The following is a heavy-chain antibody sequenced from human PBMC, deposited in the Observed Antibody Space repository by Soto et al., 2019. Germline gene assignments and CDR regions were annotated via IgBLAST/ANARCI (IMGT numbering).Heavy chain of an antibody. J-gene: IGHJ4*02. CDR1: GDSISSGGYY. CDR3: ASLHSGYAFDLDY. CDR2: IYDSVSP. D-gene: IGHD5-12*01. Sequence: QLHLQESGPGLVKPSETLSLTCSVSGDSISSGGYYWAWIRQPPGKGLEWIATIYDSVSPYYNPSLESRVVISLDTSKNQFYLELSSVTAADTAIYSCASLHSGYAFDLDYWGQGTLVTVSS. V-gene: IGHV4-39*01.